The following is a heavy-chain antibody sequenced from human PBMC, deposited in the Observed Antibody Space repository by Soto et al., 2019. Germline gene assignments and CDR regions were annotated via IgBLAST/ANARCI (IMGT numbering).Heavy chain of an antibody. CDR3: AASYGSGYRAFDY. CDR2: INPIVSMS. D-gene: IGHD3-10*01. Sequence: QVQLVQSGTEVKKPGSSVKVSCKASGDTFSFYTINWVRQAPGLGLEWVGRINPIVSMSNYAQKFQGRVSMTADKSTSTAYMELRRLRSDDTAMYFCAASYGSGYRAFDYWGQGVLVIVSS. CDR1: GDTFSFYT. V-gene: IGHV1-69*02. J-gene: IGHJ4*02.